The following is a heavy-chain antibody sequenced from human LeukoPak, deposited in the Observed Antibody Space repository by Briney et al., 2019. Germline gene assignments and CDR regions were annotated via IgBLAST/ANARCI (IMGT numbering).Heavy chain of an antibody. Sequence: SETLSLTCTVSGGSISSYYWSWIRQPPGKGLEWIGCIYYSGSTNYNPSFKSRVTISVDTSKNQFSLKLSSVTAADTAVYYCARAGYSSGRGFDYWGQGTLVTVSS. CDR1: GGSISSYY. CDR2: IYYSGST. D-gene: IGHD6-19*01. J-gene: IGHJ4*02. CDR3: ARAGYSSGRGFDY. V-gene: IGHV4-59*12.